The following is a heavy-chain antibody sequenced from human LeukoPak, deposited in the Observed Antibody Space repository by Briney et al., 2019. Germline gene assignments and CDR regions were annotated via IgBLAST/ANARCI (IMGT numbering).Heavy chain of an antibody. V-gene: IGHV4-39*07. CDR1: GGSISSSSYY. D-gene: IGHD6-13*01. Sequence: PSETLSLTCTVSGGSISSSSYYWGWIRQPPGKGLEWIGSIYYSGSTYYNPSLKSRVTISVDTSKNQFSLKLSSVTAADTAVYYCARDIAGMDVWGQGTTVTVSS. CDR2: IYYSGST. J-gene: IGHJ6*02. CDR3: ARDIAGMDV.